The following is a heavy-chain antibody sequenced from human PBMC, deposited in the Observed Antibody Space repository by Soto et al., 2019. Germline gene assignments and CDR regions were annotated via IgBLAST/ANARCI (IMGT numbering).Heavy chain of an antibody. Sequence: QVQLQESGPGLVKPSQTLSLTCSVSGGSITSGGFSWSWIRQHPEKGLAWLAQIFHSGSTDFSPSLKGRTIISADRSKNPFSLKLTSVTAADTAVYYCVGGGIAGNWFDPWGQGTRVTVSS. V-gene: IGHV4-31*03. CDR3: VGGGIAGNWFDP. D-gene: IGHD6-13*01. CDR2: IFHSGST. J-gene: IGHJ5*02. CDR1: GGSITSGGFS.